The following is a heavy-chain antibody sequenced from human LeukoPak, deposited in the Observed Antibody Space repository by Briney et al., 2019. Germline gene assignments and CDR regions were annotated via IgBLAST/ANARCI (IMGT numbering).Heavy chain of an antibody. V-gene: IGHV3-30-3*01. CDR2: ISYDGSNK. CDR3: ARELPSMYGMDV. CDR1: GFTFSSYA. Sequence: PGGSLRLSCAASGFTFSSYAMHWVRQAPGKGLEWVAVISYDGSNKYYADSVEGRFTIPRDNSKNTLYLQMNSLRAEDTAVYYCARELPSMYGMDVWGQGTTVTVSS. J-gene: IGHJ6*02.